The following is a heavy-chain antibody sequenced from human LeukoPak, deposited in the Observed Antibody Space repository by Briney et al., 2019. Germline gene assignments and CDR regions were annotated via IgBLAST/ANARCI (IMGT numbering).Heavy chain of an antibody. Sequence: GGSLRLSCAASGFTFSSYWMHCVRQAPGMGLVCVSRINTDGSTTTYADSAKGRFTISRDNAKNTLYLQMNSLRAEDTAVYYCARDHKGYSGYDPFDYWGQGTLVTVSS. CDR1: GFTFSSYW. CDR2: INTDGSTT. D-gene: IGHD5-12*01. J-gene: IGHJ4*02. CDR3: ARDHKGYSGYDPFDY. V-gene: IGHV3-74*03.